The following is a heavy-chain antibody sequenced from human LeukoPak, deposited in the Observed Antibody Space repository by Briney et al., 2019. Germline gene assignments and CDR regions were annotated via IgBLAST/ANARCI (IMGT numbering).Heavy chain of an antibody. D-gene: IGHD3-3*01. J-gene: IGHJ4*02. CDR1: GYTFTSYG. V-gene: IGHV1-18*01. Sequence: GASVKVSCKASGYTFTSYGISWVRQAPGQGLEWMGWISAYNGNTNYAQKLQGRVTMTTDTSTSTAYMELRSLRSDDTAVYYCARDWAYYDFWSGYVLTGTTESTFDYWGQGTLVTVSS. CDR2: ISAYNGNT. CDR3: ARDWAYYDFWSGYVLTGTTESTFDY.